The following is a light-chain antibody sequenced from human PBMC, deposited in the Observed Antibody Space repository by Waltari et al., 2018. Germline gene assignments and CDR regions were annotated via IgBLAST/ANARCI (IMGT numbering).Light chain of an antibody. J-gene: IGKJ3*01. Sequence: DIQMTQSPSSLSASVGDRVTITCRASQSISSYLNGYQQKPGKAPKLLIYAASSLQSGVPSRFSGSGSWTDFTLTISSLQPEDVATYYCQQSYSTPRTFGPGTKVDIK. V-gene: IGKV1-39*01. CDR1: QSISSY. CDR3: QQSYSTPRT. CDR2: AAS.